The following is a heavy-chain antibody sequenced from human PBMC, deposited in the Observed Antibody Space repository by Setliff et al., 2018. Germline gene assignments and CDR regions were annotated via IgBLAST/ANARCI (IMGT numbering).Heavy chain of an antibody. V-gene: IGHV4-39*06. Sequence: PSETLSLTCTVSGGSISSRSYYWGWIRQPPGKGLEWIGSIYHNGNTNFNPSLKTRVTMSVDTSKNQFALNLRSVTAADTAVYYCVRDRTAYSYGLDVWGQGTTVTVSS. CDR2: IYHNGNT. D-gene: IGHD5-18*01. CDR3: VRDRTAYSYGLDV. J-gene: IGHJ6*02. CDR1: GGSISSRSYY.